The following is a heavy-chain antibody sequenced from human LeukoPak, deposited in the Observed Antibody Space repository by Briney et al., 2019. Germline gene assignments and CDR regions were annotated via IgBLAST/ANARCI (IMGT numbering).Heavy chain of an antibody. J-gene: IGHJ4*02. D-gene: IGHD3-22*01. CDR3: ARDPELTYYYDSSGYSDY. V-gene: IGHV3-21*01. CDR2: ISSSSSYI. Sequence: PGGSLRLSCAASGFTFSSYSTNWVRQAPGKGLEWVSSISSSSSYIYYADSVKGRFTISRDNAKNSLYLQMNSLRAEDTAVYYCARDPELTYYYDSSGYSDYWGQGTLVTVSS. CDR1: GFTFSSYS.